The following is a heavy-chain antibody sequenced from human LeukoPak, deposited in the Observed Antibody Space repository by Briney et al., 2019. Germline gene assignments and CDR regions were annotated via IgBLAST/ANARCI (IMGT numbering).Heavy chain of an antibody. D-gene: IGHD3-16*01. CDR3: ARRAFMITFGGVPHDAFDI. V-gene: IGHV4-59*01. CDR2: IYYSGST. Sequence: SETLSLTCTVSGGSISSYYWSWIRQPPGKGLEWIGYIYYSGSTNYNPSLKSRVTISVDTSKNQFSLKLSSVTAADTAVYYCARRAFMITFGGVPHDAFDIWGQGTMVTVSS. CDR1: GGSISSYY. J-gene: IGHJ3*02.